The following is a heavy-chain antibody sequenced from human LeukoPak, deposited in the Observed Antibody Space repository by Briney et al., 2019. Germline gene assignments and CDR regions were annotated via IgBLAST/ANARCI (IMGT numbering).Heavy chain of an antibody. CDR2: IYTSGST. Sequence: SETLSLTCTVSGGSISSGSYYWSWIRQPAGKGLEWIGRIYTSGSTNYNPSLKSRVTISVDTSKNQFSLKLSSVTAADTAVYYCARGLDYYYYMDVWGKGTTVTVSS. V-gene: IGHV4-61*02. CDR1: GGSISSGSYY. J-gene: IGHJ6*03. CDR3: ARGLDYYYYMDV.